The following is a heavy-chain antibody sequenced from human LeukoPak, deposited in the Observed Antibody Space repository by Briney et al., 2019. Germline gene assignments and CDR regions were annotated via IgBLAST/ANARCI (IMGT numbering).Heavy chain of an antibody. Sequence: ASETLSLTCTVSGGSISSSSYYWGWIRQPPGKGLEWIGSIYYSGSTYYNPSLKSRVTISVDTSENQFSLKLSSVTAADTAVYYCARRPPALRYFDWLFPYPPELFDYWGQGTLVTVSS. CDR2: IYYSGST. J-gene: IGHJ4*02. D-gene: IGHD3-9*01. CDR1: GGSISSSSYY. CDR3: ARRPPALRYFDWLFPYPPELFDY. V-gene: IGHV4-39*07.